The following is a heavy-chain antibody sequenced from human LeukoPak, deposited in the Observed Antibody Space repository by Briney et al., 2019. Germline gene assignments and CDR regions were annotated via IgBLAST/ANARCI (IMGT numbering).Heavy chain of an antibody. D-gene: IGHD3-22*01. J-gene: IGHJ4*02. Sequence: GGSLRLSCAASGFTFSSYSMNWVRQAPGKGLEWVLSISSSSSYIYYADSVKGRFTISRDNAKNSLYLQMNSLRAEDTAVYYCARVHYDSSGYYYGTYYFDYWGQGTLVTVSS. V-gene: IGHV3-21*01. CDR2: ISSSSSYI. CDR3: ARVHYDSSGYYYGTYYFDY. CDR1: GFTFSSYS.